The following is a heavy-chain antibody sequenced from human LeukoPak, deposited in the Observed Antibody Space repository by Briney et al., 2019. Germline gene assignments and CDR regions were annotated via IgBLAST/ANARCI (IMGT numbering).Heavy chain of an antibody. CDR2: IRYDGSNK. D-gene: IGHD2-2*02. CDR3: AKDRKIVVVPAAIGELDY. V-gene: IGHV3-30*02. Sequence: GGSLRPSCAASGFTFSSYGMHWVRQAPGKGLEWVAFIRYDGSNKYYADSVKGRFTISRDNSKNTLYLQMNSLRAEDTAVYYCAKDRKIVVVPAAIGELDYWGQGTLVTVSS. CDR1: GFTFSSYG. J-gene: IGHJ4*02.